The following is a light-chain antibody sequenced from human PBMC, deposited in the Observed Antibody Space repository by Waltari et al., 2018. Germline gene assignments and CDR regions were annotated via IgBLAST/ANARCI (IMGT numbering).Light chain of an antibody. CDR2: VAS. V-gene: IGKV1-12*01. CDR3: QQTNNFLGIT. Sequence: DIQLTQSPSFVSASIGDRVTITCRASHHISSWLAWYQQKPGKAPKLLIYVASTLHSGVPSRFSGGGSGTEFTLTISSLQPEDFAVYYWQQTNNFLGITFGQGTRLEIK. J-gene: IGKJ5*01. CDR1: HHISSW.